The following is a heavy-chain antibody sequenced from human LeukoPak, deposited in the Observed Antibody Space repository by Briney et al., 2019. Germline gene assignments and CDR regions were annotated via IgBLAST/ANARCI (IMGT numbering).Heavy chain of an antibody. D-gene: IGHD3-3*01. V-gene: IGHV3-30-3*01. CDR1: GYTFTSYA. CDR2: ISYDGSNK. Sequence: SCKASGYTFTSYAMHWVRQAPGKGLEWVAVISYDGSNKYYADSVKGRFTISRDNSKNTLYLQMNSLRAEDTAVYYCARDHYDFWSGTYYGMDVWGQGTTVTVSS. CDR3: ARDHYDFWSGTYYGMDV. J-gene: IGHJ6*02.